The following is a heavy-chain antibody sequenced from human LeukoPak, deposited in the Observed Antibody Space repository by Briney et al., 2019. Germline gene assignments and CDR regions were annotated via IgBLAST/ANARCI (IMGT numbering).Heavy chain of an antibody. CDR2: INHSGST. CDR3: ARQVYDSSGYPPGDY. Sequence: KPSETLSLTCAVYGGSFSGYYWSWIRQPPGKGLEWIGEINHSGSTNYNPSLKSRVTISVDTSKNQFSLKLSSVTAADTAVYYCARQVYDSSGYPPGDYWGQGTLVTVSS. CDR1: GGSFSGYY. D-gene: IGHD3-22*01. V-gene: IGHV4-34*01. J-gene: IGHJ4*02.